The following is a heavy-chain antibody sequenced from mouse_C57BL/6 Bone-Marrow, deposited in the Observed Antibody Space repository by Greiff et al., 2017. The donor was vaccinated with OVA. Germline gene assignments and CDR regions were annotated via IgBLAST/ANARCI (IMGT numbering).Heavy chain of an antibody. J-gene: IGHJ1*03. D-gene: IGHD1-1*01. CDR1: GYTFTDSN. CDR2: INPNNGGT. V-gene: IGHV1-22*01. Sequence: EVQLQQSGPELVKPGASVKMSCKASGYTFTDSNMHWVKQSHGKSLEWIGYINPNNGGTSYNQKFKGKATLTVNKSSSTAYMELRSLTSEESAVYYCAREDLDYCGSDWYFDVWGTGTTVTVSS. CDR3: AREDLDYCGSDWYFDV.